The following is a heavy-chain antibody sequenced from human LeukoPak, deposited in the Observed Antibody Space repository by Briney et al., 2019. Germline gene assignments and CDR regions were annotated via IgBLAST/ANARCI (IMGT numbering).Heavy chain of an antibody. CDR1: GCTFSSYA. J-gene: IGHJ6*02. D-gene: IGHD3-3*01. V-gene: IGHV3-30-3*01. Sequence: PARSLTLTCAASGCTFSSYALHWVRQAPGKGLEGVAVISYDGSNKYYADSVKGRFTISRDNSKNTLYLQMNSLRAEDTAVYYCARDTESITIFGVAQCYYYYGMDVWGQGTTVTVSS. CDR3: ARDTESITIFGVAQCYYYYGMDV. CDR2: ISYDGSNK.